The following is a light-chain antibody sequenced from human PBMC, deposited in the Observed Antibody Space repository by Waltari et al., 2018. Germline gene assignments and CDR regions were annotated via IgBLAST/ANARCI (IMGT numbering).Light chain of an antibody. Sequence: DIQMTQSPSSVSASIGDRVTITCRASQDIRTSLACYQQKPGKAPKLLIFVASSLQSGVPPRFSGSGSGTDFTLTINSLQPEDFASYYCQQANSFPLTFGQGTRLEIK. CDR1: QDIRTS. CDR3: QQANSFPLT. CDR2: VAS. J-gene: IGKJ5*01. V-gene: IGKV1-12*01.